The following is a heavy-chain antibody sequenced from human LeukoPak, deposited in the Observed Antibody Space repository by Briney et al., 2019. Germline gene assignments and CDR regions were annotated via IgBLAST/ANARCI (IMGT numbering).Heavy chain of an antibody. Sequence: SETLSLTCTVSGGSISSGGYYWSWIRPPPGKGLEWIGYIYYSGSIYYNPSLKSRVTISVDTSKNQFSLKLSSVTAADTAVYYCARRFYYDSTENWFDPWGQGTLVTVSS. V-gene: IGHV4-31*03. D-gene: IGHD3-22*01. J-gene: IGHJ5*02. CDR1: GGSISSGGYY. CDR3: ARRFYYDSTENWFDP. CDR2: IYYSGSI.